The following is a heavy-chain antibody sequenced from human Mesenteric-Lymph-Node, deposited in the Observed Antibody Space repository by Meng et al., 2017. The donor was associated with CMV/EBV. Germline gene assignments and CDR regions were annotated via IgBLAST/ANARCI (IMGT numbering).Heavy chain of an antibody. CDR1: GFTFTNYG. D-gene: IGHD1-7*01. Sequence: SCKTSGFTFTNYGITWVRQAPGRGPEWMGWISAYSGKTKCAEKLQDRVTMTTDTPTSTAYMELRSLRSEDTAVYFCATADGTALHYWGQGTLVTVSS. CDR3: ATADGTALHY. CDR2: ISAYSGKT. J-gene: IGHJ4*02. V-gene: IGHV1-18*01.